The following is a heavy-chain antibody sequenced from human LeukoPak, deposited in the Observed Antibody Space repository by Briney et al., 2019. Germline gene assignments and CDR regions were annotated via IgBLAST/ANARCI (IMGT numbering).Heavy chain of an antibody. J-gene: IGHJ6*03. V-gene: IGHV1-46*01. CDR3: ARDSVVVAATPSLYYYYYMDV. Sequence: GASVKVSCKASGYTFTSYYMHWVRQAPGQGLEWMGIINPSGGSTSYAQKFQGRVTMTRDTSTSTVYMELSSLRSEDTAVYYCARDSVVVAATPSLYYYYYMDVWGKGTTVTVSS. CDR2: INPSGGST. CDR1: GYTFTSYY. D-gene: IGHD2-15*01.